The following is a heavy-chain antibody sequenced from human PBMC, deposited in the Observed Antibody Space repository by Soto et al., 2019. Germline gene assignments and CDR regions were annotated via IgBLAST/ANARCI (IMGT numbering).Heavy chain of an antibody. Sequence: ASVKVSCKASGYTFTDYYLHWVRQSPGQGLEWIGWIHPNSGVTKFPQKFQGRVIMTRATSISTAYMELTRLTSDDTAMYYCASAGLTTLELATTYWAQGTLVTVSS. CDR1: GYTFTDYY. D-gene: IGHD1-1*01. CDR2: IHPNSGVT. CDR3: ASAGLTTLELATTY. V-gene: IGHV1-2*02. J-gene: IGHJ4*02.